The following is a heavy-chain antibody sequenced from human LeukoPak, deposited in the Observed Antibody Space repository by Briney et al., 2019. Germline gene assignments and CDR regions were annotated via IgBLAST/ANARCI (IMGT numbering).Heavy chain of an antibody. CDR3: ARSGLTCSGGSCYGDDY. Sequence: PGGSLRLSCAASGFTVSSNYMSWVRQAPGKGLEWVSVIYSGGSTNYADSVKGRFTISRDNSKNTLYLQMNSLRAEDTAVYYCARSGLTCSGGSCYGDDYWGQGTLVTVSS. CDR1: GFTVSSNY. D-gene: IGHD2-15*01. J-gene: IGHJ4*02. CDR2: IYSGGST. V-gene: IGHV3-53*01.